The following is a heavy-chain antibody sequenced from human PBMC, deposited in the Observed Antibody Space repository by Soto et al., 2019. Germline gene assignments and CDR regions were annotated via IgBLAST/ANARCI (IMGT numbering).Heavy chain of an antibody. CDR2: ISGSGGST. Sequence: EVQLLESGGGLVQPGGSLRLSCAASGFTFSSYAMSWVRQAPGEGLEWVSAISGSGGSTYYAESVKGRFTISRDNSKNTLYLQMNSLRAEDTAVYYCAKVSRESSGYYYGPHPYYFAYWGQGTLVTVSS. D-gene: IGHD3-22*01. J-gene: IGHJ4*02. V-gene: IGHV3-23*01. CDR1: GFTFSSYA. CDR3: AKVSRESSGYYYGPHPYYFAY.